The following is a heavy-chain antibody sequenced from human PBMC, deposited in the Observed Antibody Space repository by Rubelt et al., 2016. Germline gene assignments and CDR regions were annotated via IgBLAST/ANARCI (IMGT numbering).Heavy chain of an antibody. CDR2: INPNSGGT. J-gene: IGHJ4*02. CDR3: ARGDSSGFYKGNY. V-gene: IGHV1-2*06. D-gene: IGHD3-22*01. Sequence: GLEWMGRINPNSGGTNYAQKFQGRVTLTRDTSIRTAYMEMSSLRSEDTAVYYCARGDSSGFYKGNYWGQGTLVTVSS.